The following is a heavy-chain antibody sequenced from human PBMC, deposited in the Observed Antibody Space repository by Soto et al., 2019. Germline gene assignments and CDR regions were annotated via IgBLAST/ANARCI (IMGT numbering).Heavy chain of an antibody. J-gene: IGHJ3*02. Sequence: EVQLLESGGGLVQPGGSLRLSCAASGFTFSSYAMSWVRQAPGKGLEWVSAISGSGGSTYYADSVKGRFTISRDNSKNTLYLQMNSLRAEDTAVYYCAKDGSVEETAVAGFMANDAFDIWGQGTMVTVSS. V-gene: IGHV3-23*01. D-gene: IGHD6-19*01. CDR1: GFTFSSYA. CDR2: ISGSGGST. CDR3: AKDGSVEETAVAGFMANDAFDI.